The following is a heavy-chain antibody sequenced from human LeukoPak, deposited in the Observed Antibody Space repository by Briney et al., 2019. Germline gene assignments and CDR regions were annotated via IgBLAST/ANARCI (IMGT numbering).Heavy chain of an antibody. CDR1: GASISGSHW. CDR3: AGRSLIWSGYY. D-gene: IGHD3-3*01. CDR2: IYHSGST. J-gene: IGHJ4*02. V-gene: IGHV4-4*02. Sequence: SGTLSLTCAVSGASISGSHWWSWVRQPPGKGLEWIGEIYHSGSTNYNPSLKSRVTISVDKSKNQFSLKLNSVTAADTAVYYCAGRSLIWSGYYWGQGTLVTVSS.